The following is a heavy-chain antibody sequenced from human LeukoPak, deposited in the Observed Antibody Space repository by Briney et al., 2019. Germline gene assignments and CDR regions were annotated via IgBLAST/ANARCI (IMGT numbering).Heavy chain of an antibody. D-gene: IGHD6-13*01. Sequence: GGSLRLSCAASGFTFTNSWMAWVRQAPGKGLEWVSSISSSSSYIYYADSVKGRFTISRDNAKNSLYLQMNSLRAEDTAVYYCARVAAGYYFDYWGQGTLVTVSS. V-gene: IGHV3-21*01. J-gene: IGHJ4*02. CDR2: ISSSSSYI. CDR1: GFTFTNSW. CDR3: ARVAAGYYFDY.